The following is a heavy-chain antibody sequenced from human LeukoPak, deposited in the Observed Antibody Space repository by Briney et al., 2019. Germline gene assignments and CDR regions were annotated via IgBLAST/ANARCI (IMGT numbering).Heavy chain of an antibody. J-gene: IGHJ4*02. Sequence: GGSLRLSCAASGFTFSSYAMSWVRQAPGKGLEWVSTISGGGGTTYYADSVKGRFTISRDNSKNTLYLQMNSLGAEDTAVYYCAKVPYDYVWAPFDYWGQGTLVTVSS. CDR3: AKVPYDYVWAPFDY. CDR2: ISGGGGTT. V-gene: IGHV3-23*01. D-gene: IGHD3-16*01. CDR1: GFTFSSYA.